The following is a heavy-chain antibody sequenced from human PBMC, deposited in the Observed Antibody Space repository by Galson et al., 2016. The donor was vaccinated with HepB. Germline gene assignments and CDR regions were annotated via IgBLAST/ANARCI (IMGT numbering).Heavy chain of an antibody. V-gene: IGHV1-18*01. D-gene: IGHD3-22*01. CDR1: GYTFTSYG. CDR2: ISAYNGNT. Sequence: SVKVSCKASGYTFTSYGISWVRQAPGQGLEWMGWISAYNGNTNYAQKLQGRLTMTTDTSTSTAYMELRSLRSDDTAVYYCARDPRPYYYDSSGYYSYYVWGQGTLVTVSS. CDR3: ARDPRPYYYDSSGYYSYYV. J-gene: IGHJ4*02.